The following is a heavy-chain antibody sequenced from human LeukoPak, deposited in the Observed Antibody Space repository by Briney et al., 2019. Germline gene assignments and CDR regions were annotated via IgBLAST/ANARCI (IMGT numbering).Heavy chain of an antibody. Sequence: PSETLSLTCAVYGGSFSGYYWSWIRQPPGKGLEWIGEINHSGSTNYNPSLKSRVTISVDTSKNQFSLKLGSVTAADTAVYYCARQVVVAATVDYWGQGTLVTVSS. CDR1: GGSFSGYY. J-gene: IGHJ4*02. D-gene: IGHD2-15*01. V-gene: IGHV4-34*01. CDR2: INHSGST. CDR3: ARQVVVAATVDY.